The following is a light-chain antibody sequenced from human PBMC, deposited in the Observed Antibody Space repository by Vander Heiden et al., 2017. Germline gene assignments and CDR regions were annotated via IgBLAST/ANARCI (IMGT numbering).Light chain of an antibody. CDR1: QDITSF. Sequence: DIQMTHSPSAMFASVGDRVTYTCRASQDITSFLSWFQQKPGKVPKRLIYAAYSLQSGVPSRFSGSGSATEFTLTISSLQPEDFATYYCLQHKKYPLTFGQGTKLEVK. V-gene: IGKV1-17*03. CDR3: LQHKKYPLT. J-gene: IGKJ2*01. CDR2: AAY.